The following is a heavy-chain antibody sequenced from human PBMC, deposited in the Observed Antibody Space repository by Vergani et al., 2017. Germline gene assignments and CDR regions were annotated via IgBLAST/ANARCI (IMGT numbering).Heavy chain of an antibody. J-gene: IGHJ6*03. CDR1: GFTFSSYS. CDR2: ISSSSSYI. CDR3: ARDPPPIFGLYYYMDV. D-gene: IGHD3/OR15-3a*01. V-gene: IGHV3-21*01. Sequence: EVQLVESGGGLVKRGGSLRLSCAASGFTFSSYSMNWVRQAPGKGLEWVSSISSSSSYIHYSDSLKGRFTISRDNAKSSLYLQMNSLRAEDTGVYYCARDPPPIFGLYYYMDVWGKGP.